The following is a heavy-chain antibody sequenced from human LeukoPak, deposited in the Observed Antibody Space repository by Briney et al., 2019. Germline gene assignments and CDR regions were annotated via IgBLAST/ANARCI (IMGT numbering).Heavy chain of an antibody. J-gene: IGHJ6*03. V-gene: IGHV3-11*04. CDR2: ISSSGSTI. CDR1: GFTFSDYY. CDR3: ARAGPLYYYYYMDV. D-gene: IGHD1-14*01. Sequence: GGSLRLSCAVSGFTFSDYYMSWIRQAPGKGLEWVSYISSSGSTIYYADSVKGRFTISRDNAKNSVYLQMNSLRAEDTAVYYCARAGPLYYYYYMDVWGKGTTVTVSS.